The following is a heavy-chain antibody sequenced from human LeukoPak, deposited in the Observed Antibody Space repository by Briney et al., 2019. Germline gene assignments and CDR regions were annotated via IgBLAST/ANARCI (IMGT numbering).Heavy chain of an antibody. CDR2: IRYDGSNK. Sequence: PGGSLRLSCAASGFTFSSYGMHWVRQAPGKGLEWVAFIRYDGSNKYHADSVKGRFTISRDNSKNTLYLQMNSLRAEDTAVYYCAKDRAFGSSWYRFDYWGQGTLVTVSS. V-gene: IGHV3-30*02. CDR1: GFTFSSYG. J-gene: IGHJ4*02. CDR3: AKDRAFGSSWYRFDY. D-gene: IGHD6-13*01.